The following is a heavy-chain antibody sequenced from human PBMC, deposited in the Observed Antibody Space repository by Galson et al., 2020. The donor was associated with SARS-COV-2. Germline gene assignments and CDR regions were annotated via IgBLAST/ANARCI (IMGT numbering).Heavy chain of an antibody. CDR1: GGSIINLNW. Sequence: SSETLSLTCAISGGSIINLNWWSWVRQPPGKGLEWIGEIHYLGKTNYNPSLKSRVTISVDKSEDQLSLRLNSVTAADTAMYYCARVGPVAGAVYAFDIWGQGTMVTVSS. CDR3: ARVGPVAGAVYAFDI. D-gene: IGHD6-19*01. V-gene: IGHV4-4*02. CDR2: IHYLGKT. J-gene: IGHJ3*02.